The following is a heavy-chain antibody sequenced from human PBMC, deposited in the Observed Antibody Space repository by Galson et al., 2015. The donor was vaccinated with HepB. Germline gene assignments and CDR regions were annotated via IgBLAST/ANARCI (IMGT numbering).Heavy chain of an antibody. CDR2: ISGSGGST. CDR1: GFTFSSYA. V-gene: IGHV3-23*01. D-gene: IGHD3-10*01. J-gene: IGHJ3*02. Sequence: SLRLSCAASGFTFSSYAMSWVRQAPGKGLEWVSAISGSGGSTYYADSVKGRFTISRDNSKNTLYLQMNSLRAEDTAVYYCAKGRGRFGELLGLSAFDIWGQGTMVTVSS. CDR3: AKGRGRFGELLGLSAFDI.